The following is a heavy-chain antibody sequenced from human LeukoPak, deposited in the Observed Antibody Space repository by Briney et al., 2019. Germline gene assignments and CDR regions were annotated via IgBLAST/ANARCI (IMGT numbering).Heavy chain of an antibody. V-gene: IGHV3-7*01. CDR2: IEQDGSEK. D-gene: IGHD3-9*01. CDR1: GFTFSSYW. Sequence: GGSLRLSCAASGFTFSSYWMSWVRQAPGKGLEWVANIEQDGSEKYYVDSVKGRFTISRDNAKNSLYLQMNSLRAEDTAVYYCARDGDYDILTGYLDYWGQGTLVTVSS. J-gene: IGHJ4*02. CDR3: ARDGDYDILTGYLDY.